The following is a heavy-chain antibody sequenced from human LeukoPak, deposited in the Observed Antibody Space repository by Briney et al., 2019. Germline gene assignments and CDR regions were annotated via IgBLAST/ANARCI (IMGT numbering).Heavy chain of an antibody. CDR3: ASSTRHATRPRSFEI. D-gene: IGHD3-3*02. Sequence: SGGSLRLSCAASGFTFSAYSMNWVRQAPGKGLEWVSYISSTSSTIYYADSVKGRFAISRDNAQNSLYLQMNSLRAEDTAIYYCASSTRHATRPRSFEIWGQGTRVTVSS. CDR1: GFTFSAYS. J-gene: IGHJ4*02. V-gene: IGHV3-48*01. CDR2: ISSTSSTI.